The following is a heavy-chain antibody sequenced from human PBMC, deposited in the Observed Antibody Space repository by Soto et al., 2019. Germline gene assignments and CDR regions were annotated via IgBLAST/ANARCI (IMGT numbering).Heavy chain of an antibody. CDR2: IYYSGST. Sequence: SETLSLTCTVSGGSISSYYWSWIRQPPGKGLEWIGYIYYSGSTNYNPSLKSRVTISVDTSKNQFSLKLSSVTAADTAVYYCARFEYGDYVSTLWGQGTLVTV. CDR1: GGSISSYY. CDR3: ARFEYGDYVSTL. J-gene: IGHJ4*02. D-gene: IGHD4-17*01. V-gene: IGHV4-59*08.